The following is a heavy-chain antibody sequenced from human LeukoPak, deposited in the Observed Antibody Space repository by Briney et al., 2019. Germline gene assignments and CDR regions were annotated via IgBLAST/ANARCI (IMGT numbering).Heavy chain of an antibody. CDR1: GFTFSSYS. CDR2: ISSSSSYI. D-gene: IGHD6-19*01. J-gene: IGHJ6*02. Sequence: PGGSLRLSCAASGFTFSSYSMNWVRQAPGKGLEWVSSISSSSSYIYYADSVKGRFTISRDNAKNSLYLQMNSLRAEDTAMYYCARASGYSSGWYRLSYYYGMDVWGQGTTVTVSS. CDR3: ARASGYSSGWYRLSYYYGMDV. V-gene: IGHV3-21*01.